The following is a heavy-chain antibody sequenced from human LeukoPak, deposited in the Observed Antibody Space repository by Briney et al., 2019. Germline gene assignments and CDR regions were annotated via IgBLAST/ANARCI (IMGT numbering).Heavy chain of an antibody. CDR1: GGSISSGSYS. D-gene: IGHD6-6*01. Sequence: SETLSLTCTVSGGSISSGSYSWSWIRQPAGKGLEWIGRFYTSGSTNYNPSLKSRVTISVDTSKNQFSLKLTSVTAADTAVYYCAREVIAAHNWFDPWGQGTLVTVSS. CDR2: FYTSGST. J-gene: IGHJ5*02. V-gene: IGHV4-61*02. CDR3: AREVIAAHNWFDP.